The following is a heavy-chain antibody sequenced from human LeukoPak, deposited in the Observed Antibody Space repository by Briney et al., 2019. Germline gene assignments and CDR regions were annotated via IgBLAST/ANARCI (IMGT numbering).Heavy chain of an antibody. CDR3: ARGWLVRGHFDF. V-gene: IGHV4-28*03. Sequence: SETLSLTCAVSGYSISSGNWWGWIRQPPGKGLEWIGYIYYSGSTYYNSSLKSRVTMSVDTSKNQFSLKLSSVTAVDTAVYYCARGWLVRGHFDFWGQGTLVTVSS. J-gene: IGHJ4*02. CDR2: IYYSGST. CDR1: GYSISSGNW. D-gene: IGHD6-19*01.